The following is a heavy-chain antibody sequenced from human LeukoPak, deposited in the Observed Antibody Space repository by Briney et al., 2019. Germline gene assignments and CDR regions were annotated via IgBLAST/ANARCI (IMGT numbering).Heavy chain of an antibody. CDR3: ARTRLVYYYYYGMDV. D-gene: IGHD6-19*01. CDR1: GGSFSGYY. CDR2: INHSGST. Sequence: SSETLSLTCAVYGGSFSGYYWSWIRQPPGKGLEWIGEINHSGSTNYNPSLKSRVTISVDTSKNQSSLKLSSVTAADTAVYYCARTRLVYYYYYGMDVWDQGTTVTVSS. V-gene: IGHV4-34*01. J-gene: IGHJ6*02.